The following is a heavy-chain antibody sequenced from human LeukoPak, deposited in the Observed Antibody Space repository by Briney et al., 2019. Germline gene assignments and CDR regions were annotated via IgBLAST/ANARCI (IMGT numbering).Heavy chain of an antibody. CDR1: GFTFGDYA. Sequence: PGGSLRLSFTASGFTFGDYAMSWVRQAPGKGLEWVGFIRSKAYGGTTEYAASVKGRFTISRDDSKSIAYLQMNSLKTEDTAVYYCTRARSWVRDPYYYYMDVWGKGTTVTISS. D-gene: IGHD3-10*01. CDR3: TRARSWVRDPYYYYMDV. CDR2: IRSKAYGGTT. J-gene: IGHJ6*03. V-gene: IGHV3-49*04.